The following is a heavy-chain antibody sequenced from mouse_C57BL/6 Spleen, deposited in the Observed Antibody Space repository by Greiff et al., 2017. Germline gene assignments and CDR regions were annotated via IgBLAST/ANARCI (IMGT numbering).Heavy chain of an antibody. J-gene: IGHJ2*01. Sequence: QVQLQQSGAELVRPGASVKLSSKASGYTFTDYYINWVKQRPGQGLEWIARIYPGSGNTYYNEKFKGKATLTADKSSSTTYLQLSSLTSEDAAVYFCARKDGYFDYWGQGTTLTVSS. CDR2: IYPGSGNT. D-gene: IGHD2-3*01. V-gene: IGHV1-76*01. CDR1: GYTFTDYY. CDR3: ARKDGYFDY.